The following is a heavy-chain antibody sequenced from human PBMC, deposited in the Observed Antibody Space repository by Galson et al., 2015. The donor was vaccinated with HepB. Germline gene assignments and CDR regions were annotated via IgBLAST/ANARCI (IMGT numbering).Heavy chain of an antibody. CDR1: GYTFSSYA. Sequence: SVKVSCKASGYTFSSYAMHWVRQAPGQRLEWMGWINGGNGNTKYSQKFQGRVTITRDTSASTAYMDLSSLRSEDTAVYYCARALPRYCSGGSCILDYWGQGTLVTVSS. CDR3: ARALPRYCSGGSCILDY. D-gene: IGHD2-15*01. V-gene: IGHV1-3*01. J-gene: IGHJ4*02. CDR2: INGGNGNT.